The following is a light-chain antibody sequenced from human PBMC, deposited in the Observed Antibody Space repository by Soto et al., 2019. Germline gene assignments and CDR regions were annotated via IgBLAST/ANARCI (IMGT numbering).Light chain of an antibody. V-gene: IGLV2-23*02. CDR2: EVS. CDR1: SSDVGSYNL. J-gene: IGLJ3*02. CDR3: CSYAGSSTLV. Sequence: QSALTQPASVSGSPGQSITISCTGTSSDVGSYNLVSWYQHHPGKAPKLMIYEVSKRPSGISNRFSGSKSGNTASLTISGLQAKDEADYYCCSYAGSSTLVFGGGTKVTVL.